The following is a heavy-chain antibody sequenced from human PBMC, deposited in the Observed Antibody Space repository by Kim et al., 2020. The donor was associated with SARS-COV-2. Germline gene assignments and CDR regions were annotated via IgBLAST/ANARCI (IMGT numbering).Heavy chain of an antibody. Sequence: ANYAQKFQGRVTITADESTSTAYMELSSLRSEDTAVYYCAREGGAVIAILWGQGTLVTVSS. V-gene: IGHV1-69*01. CDR3: AREGGAVIAIL. CDR2: A. D-gene: IGHD2-21*01. J-gene: IGHJ4*02.